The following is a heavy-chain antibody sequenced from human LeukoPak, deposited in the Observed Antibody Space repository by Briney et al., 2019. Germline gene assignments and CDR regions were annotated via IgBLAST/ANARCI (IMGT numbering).Heavy chain of an antibody. CDR3: ARGGSIAAAGMGY. Sequence: SVKVSCKASGFTFSSYSISWVRQAPGQGLEWMGRIIPILGIANYAQKFQGRVTITADKSTSTAYMELSSLRSEDTAVYYCARGGSIAAAGMGYWGQGTLVTVSS. J-gene: IGHJ4*02. CDR1: GFTFSSYS. V-gene: IGHV1-69*04. D-gene: IGHD6-13*01. CDR2: IIPILGIA.